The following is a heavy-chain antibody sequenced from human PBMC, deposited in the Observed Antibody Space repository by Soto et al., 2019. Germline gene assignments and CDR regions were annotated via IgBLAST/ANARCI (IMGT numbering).Heavy chain of an antibody. Sequence: EVQLVESGGGLVQPGGSLRLSCAASGFTFSSYWMSWVRQAPGKGLEWVANIKQEGSEKYYVDSVKGRFTISRDNAKNSLYLQMNSLRAEDTAVYYCARADQELWFVRFDYWGQGTLVTVSS. CDR2: IKQEGSEK. V-gene: IGHV3-7*01. J-gene: IGHJ4*02. D-gene: IGHD3-10*01. CDR3: ARADQELWFVRFDY. CDR1: GFTFSSYW.